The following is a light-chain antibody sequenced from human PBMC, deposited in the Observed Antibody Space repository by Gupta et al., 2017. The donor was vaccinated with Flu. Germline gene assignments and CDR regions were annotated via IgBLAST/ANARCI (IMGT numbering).Light chain of an antibody. CDR2: GAS. CDR3: QQYDNWPPLT. J-gene: IGKJ4*01. V-gene: IGKV3-15*01. CDR1: QSISSN. Sequence: PPATLSVSPGERATLSCRASQSISSNLAWYQQNPGQAPRLLIYGASTRATGIPARFSGSGSGTEFTLTISSLQSEDFAVYYCQQYDNWPPLTFGGGTKVEIK.